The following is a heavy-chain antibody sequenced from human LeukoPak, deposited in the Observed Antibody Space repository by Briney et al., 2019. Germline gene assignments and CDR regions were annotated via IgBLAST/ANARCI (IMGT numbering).Heavy chain of an antibody. V-gene: IGHV3-73*01. D-gene: IGHD1-26*01. CDR1: AFTFSGSA. Sequence: GGSLRPSCAPSAFTFSGSAIHWVRQASGKGLEWVGRIRSKATSYATAYAASVKGRFSISRDDSMNTAYLQMDNLKTEDTAVYYCTRLGPTTADYWGQGTLVTVSS. CDR2: IRSKATSYAT. CDR3: TRLGPTTADY. J-gene: IGHJ4*02.